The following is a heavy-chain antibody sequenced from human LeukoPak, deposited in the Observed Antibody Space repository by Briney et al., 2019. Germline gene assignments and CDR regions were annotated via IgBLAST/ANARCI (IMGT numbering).Heavy chain of an antibody. CDR2: IKSRTDGGTT. CDR1: GFTFSNAW. Sequence: GGSLRLSCAASGFTFSNAWMSWVRQAPGRGLEWVGRIKSRTDGGTTDYAAPVKGRFTISRDDSKNTLYLQMNSLKTEDTAVYYCTTDRVSRGWPKYFDYWGQGTLVTVSS. J-gene: IGHJ4*02. D-gene: IGHD6-19*01. V-gene: IGHV3-15*01. CDR3: TTDRVSRGWPKYFDY.